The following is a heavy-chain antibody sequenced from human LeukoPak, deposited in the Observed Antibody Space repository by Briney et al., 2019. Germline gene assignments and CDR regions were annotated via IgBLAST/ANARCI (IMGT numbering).Heavy chain of an antibody. CDR2: INHSGST. V-gene: IGHV4-34*01. CDR1: GGSLSGYY. Sequence: PSEPVSLTCGVYGGSLSGYYWRWIRQPPGKGLEWIGEINHSGSTNYNPSLKSRVTISVDTSKNQFSLKLSSVTAADTAVYYCTRKYSCSSGPNFDYWGQGTLVTVSS. D-gene: IGHD6-6*01. CDR3: TRKYSCSSGPNFDY. J-gene: IGHJ4*02.